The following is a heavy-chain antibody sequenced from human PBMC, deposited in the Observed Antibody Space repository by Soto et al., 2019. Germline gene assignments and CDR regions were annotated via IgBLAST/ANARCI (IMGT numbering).Heavy chain of an antibody. J-gene: IGHJ4*02. Sequence: TGGSLRLSCAASGFTLSGYDIHWVRQATGKGLEWVSGIGSAGSTYYADSVKGRFTISRDNSKNTLYLQMNSLRAEDTAVYYCASIAARPDWGQGTLVTVSS. CDR1: GFTLSGYD. CDR2: IGSAGST. D-gene: IGHD6-6*01. CDR3: ASIAARPD. V-gene: IGHV3-13*01.